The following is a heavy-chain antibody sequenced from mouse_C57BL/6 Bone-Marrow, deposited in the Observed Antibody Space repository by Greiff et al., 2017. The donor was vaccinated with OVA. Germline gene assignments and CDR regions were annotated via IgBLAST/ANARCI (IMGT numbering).Heavy chain of an antibody. Sequence: EVQLQQSGPVLVKPGASVKMSCKASGYTFTDYYMNWVKQSHGKSLEWIGVINPYNGGTSYNQKFKGKATLIVDKSTSKEYMELNRLKSEDSEDYDCARYQITGDYYEMDEWGKGNSV. J-gene: IGHJ4*01. CDR1: GYTFTDYY. D-gene: IGHD1-3*01. CDR3: ARYQITGDYYEMDE. V-gene: IGHV1-19*01. CDR2: INPYNGGT.